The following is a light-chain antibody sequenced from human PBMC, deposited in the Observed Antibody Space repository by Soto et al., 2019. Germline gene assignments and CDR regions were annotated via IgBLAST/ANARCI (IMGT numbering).Light chain of an antibody. CDR1: QDITNY. V-gene: IGKV1-33*01. CDR2: DSS. Sequence: IHLTQSPASLSAPAGDTGSLTCQASQDITNYLNWYQQKPGQAPKLLIYDSSTLETGVPSRFSGSGSGTDFTLTISCLQSEDFATYYCQQYYSFPLTFGGGTKVDIK. J-gene: IGKJ4*01. CDR3: QQYYSFPLT.